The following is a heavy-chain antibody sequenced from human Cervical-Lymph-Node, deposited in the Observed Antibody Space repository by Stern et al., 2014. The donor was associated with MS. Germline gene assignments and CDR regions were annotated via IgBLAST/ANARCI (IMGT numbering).Heavy chain of an antibody. D-gene: IGHD3-10*01. CDR2: IYNSGST. Sequence: QLQLQESGPGLVKPSQTLSLTCTVSGCSISSNGYYWTWIRQRPGKALEWIGFIYNSGSTSSNPSLKSRLSMSIDTSNTQLLLKLTSVTAAVTAVYYGAREVGSDGARHFDNWGQGTLLTVSS. V-gene: IGHV4-31*03. CDR3: AREVGSDGARHFDN. CDR1: GCSISSNGYY. J-gene: IGHJ4*02.